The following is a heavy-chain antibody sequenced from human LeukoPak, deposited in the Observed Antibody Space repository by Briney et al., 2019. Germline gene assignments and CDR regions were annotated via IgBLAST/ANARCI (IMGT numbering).Heavy chain of an antibody. Sequence: PSETLSLTCTVSGGSISSFYWSWIRQPPGKGLEWIGYIYYSGSTKYNPSLKSRVTISVDTSKNQFSLKLSSVTAADTAVYYCARAEYSSSWSSYYYYYHMDVWGKGTTVTISS. V-gene: IGHV4-59*01. D-gene: IGHD6-13*01. CDR2: IYYSGST. CDR1: GGSISSFY. CDR3: ARAEYSSSWSSYYYYYHMDV. J-gene: IGHJ6*03.